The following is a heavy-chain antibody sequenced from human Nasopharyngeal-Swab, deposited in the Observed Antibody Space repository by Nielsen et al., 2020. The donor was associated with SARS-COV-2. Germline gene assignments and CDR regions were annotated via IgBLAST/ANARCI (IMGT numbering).Heavy chain of an antibody. CDR1: GFTFSSYA. J-gene: IGHJ4*02. Sequence: ESLKISCAASGFTFSSYAMSWVRQAPGKGLEWVSAISGSGGSTYYADSVKGRFTISRDNSKNTLYLQMNSLRAEDTAVYYCAKDSVRYYDFWSGYYQPTFDYWGQGTLVTVSS. CDR3: AKDSVRYYDFWSGYYQPTFDY. CDR2: ISGSGGST. V-gene: IGHV3-23*01. D-gene: IGHD3-3*01.